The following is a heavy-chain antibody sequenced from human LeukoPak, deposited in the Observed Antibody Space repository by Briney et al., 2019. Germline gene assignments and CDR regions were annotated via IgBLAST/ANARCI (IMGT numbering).Heavy chain of an antibody. Sequence: PVGSLRLSCAASGFIYNNYAMSWVRQAPGKGLEWVSGISGSGGSTYYADSVKGRFTISRDNSKNTLYLQMNSLRAEDTAVYYCAKGGSSWSAYFQHWGQGTLVTVSS. J-gene: IGHJ1*01. CDR1: GFIYNNYA. D-gene: IGHD6-13*01. CDR2: ISGSGGST. V-gene: IGHV3-23*01. CDR3: AKGGSSWSAYFQH.